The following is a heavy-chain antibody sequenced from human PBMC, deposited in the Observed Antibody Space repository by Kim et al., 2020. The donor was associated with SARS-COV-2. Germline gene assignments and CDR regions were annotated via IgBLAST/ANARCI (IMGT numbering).Heavy chain of an antibody. J-gene: IGHJ4*02. D-gene: IGHD2-2*01. CDR2: ISAYNGNT. CDR1: GYTFTSYG. CDR3: ARDFGGFGVVVPAALDY. V-gene: IGHV1-18*04. Sequence: ASVKVSCKASGYTFTSYGISWVRQAPGQGLEWMGWISAYNGNTNYAQKLQGRVTMTTDTSTSTAYMELRSLRSDDTAVYYCARDFGGFGVVVPAALDYWGQGTLVTVSS.